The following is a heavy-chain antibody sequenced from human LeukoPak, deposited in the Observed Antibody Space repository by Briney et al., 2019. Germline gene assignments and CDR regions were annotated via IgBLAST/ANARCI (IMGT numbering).Heavy chain of an antibody. V-gene: IGHV3-15*01. D-gene: IGHD3-10*01. CDR2: IKSKNVGGTT. J-gene: IGHJ4*02. CDR1: GFTFSTAW. CDR3: VSECYGSAKY. Sequence: PGGSLRDSCAASGFTFSTAWMSWVRQAPGKGLEWVGRIKSKNVGGTTEFTAPVKGRFTISRDDSKNTVYLQMNSLRTEDTAVYYCVSECYGSAKYWGQGTMVTVSS.